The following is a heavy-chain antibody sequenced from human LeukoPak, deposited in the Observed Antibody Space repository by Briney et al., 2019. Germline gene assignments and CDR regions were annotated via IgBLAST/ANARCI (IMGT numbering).Heavy chain of an antibody. J-gene: IGHJ4*02. Sequence: SETLSLTCAVSGGSISSGGYSWGWIRQPPGKGLEWIGYIYHSGSTYYNPSLKSRVTISVDRSKNQFSLKLSSVTAADTAVYYCARGEYFDYWGQGTLVTVSS. CDR3: ARGEYFDY. CDR1: GGSISSGGYS. V-gene: IGHV4-30-2*01. CDR2: IYHSGST.